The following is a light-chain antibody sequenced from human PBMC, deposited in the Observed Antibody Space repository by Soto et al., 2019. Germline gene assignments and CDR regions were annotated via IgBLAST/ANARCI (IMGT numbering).Light chain of an antibody. CDR2: DST. V-gene: IGKV3-11*01. CDR3: QQRNVWPPIT. J-gene: IGKJ5*01. CDR1: QSIHTS. Sequence: VLTQSPATLSLSPGERVTLSCRASQSIHTSLAWYQQKSGKPPPLVIYDSTLRANGVPDRFGGSRSGTEFTLTINSLEPEDFAVYYCQQRNVWPPITFGQGTRLENK.